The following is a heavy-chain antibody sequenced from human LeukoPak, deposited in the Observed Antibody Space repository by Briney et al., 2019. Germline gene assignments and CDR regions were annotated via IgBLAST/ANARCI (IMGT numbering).Heavy chain of an antibody. CDR1: GFTFSSYS. D-gene: IGHD3-22*01. CDR3: ARDPTSRDSSGYPAPDY. CDR2: ISSSSSTI. V-gene: IGHV3-48*04. Sequence: TGGSLRLSCAASGFTFSSYSMNWVRQAPGKGLEWVSYISSSSSTIYYADSVKGRFTISRDNAKNSLYLQMNSLRAEDTAVYYCARDPTSRDSSGYPAPDYWGQGTLVTVSS. J-gene: IGHJ4*02.